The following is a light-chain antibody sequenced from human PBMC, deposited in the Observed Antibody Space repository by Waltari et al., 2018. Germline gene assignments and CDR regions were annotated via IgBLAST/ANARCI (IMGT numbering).Light chain of an antibody. J-gene: IGLJ2*01. Sequence: QSALTQPASVSWSPGPSITISCTGTRRYVGAYNYVSWYQQNPGKAPKLIIFDVSNRPSGVSNRFSGSKSGNTASLTISGLQAEDEADYYCSSYISSSTLELFGGGTSLTVL. V-gene: IGLV2-14*03. CDR3: SSYISSSTLEL. CDR2: DVS. CDR1: RRYVGAYNY.